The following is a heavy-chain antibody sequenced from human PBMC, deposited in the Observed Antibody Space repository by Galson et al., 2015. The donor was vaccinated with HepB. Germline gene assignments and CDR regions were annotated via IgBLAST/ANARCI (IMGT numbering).Heavy chain of an antibody. CDR2: IWFDGSKK. J-gene: IGHJ4*02. CDR3: ARDGEGLRELEWLSPNEALDY. Sequence: SLRLSCAASGFTFSNYGMHWVRQAPGKGLEWVALIWFDGSKKYYADSVKGRFTTSRDNSNNTLFLQMNSLRAEDTAVYYCARDGEGLRELEWLSPNEALDYWGQGILVTVAS. D-gene: IGHD3-3*01. CDR1: GFTFSNYG. V-gene: IGHV3-33*01.